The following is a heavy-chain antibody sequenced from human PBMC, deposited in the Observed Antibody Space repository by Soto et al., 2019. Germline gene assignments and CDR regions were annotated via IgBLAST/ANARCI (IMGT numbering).Heavy chain of an antibody. CDR1: GASINNGDYY. V-gene: IGHV4-30-4*08. D-gene: IGHD3-22*01. Sequence: KPSETLSLTCTVSGASINNGDYYWIWIRQTPGKGLEWVGYIYVTGTTYYNPSLKTRLAISIDRAKSQFSLRLTSVTAADTAVYYCARLYWSYYASSGYLDQWGQGTLVTVSS. CDR2: IYVTGTT. J-gene: IGHJ4*02. CDR3: ARLYWSYYASSGYLDQ.